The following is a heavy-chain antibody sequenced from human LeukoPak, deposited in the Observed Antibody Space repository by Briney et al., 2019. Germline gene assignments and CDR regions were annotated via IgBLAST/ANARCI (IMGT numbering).Heavy chain of an antibody. V-gene: IGHV5-51*01. D-gene: IGHD5-18*01. CDR3: ARPGIVDTAMVTIDAFDI. CDR1: GYSFTSYW. Sequence: GESLKISCKGSGYSFTSYWIGWVRQMPGKGLEWMGIIYPGDSDTRYSPSFQGQVTISADKSISTAYLQWSSLKASDTAMYYCARPGIVDTAMVTIDAFDIWGQGTMVTVSS. CDR2: IYPGDSDT. J-gene: IGHJ3*02.